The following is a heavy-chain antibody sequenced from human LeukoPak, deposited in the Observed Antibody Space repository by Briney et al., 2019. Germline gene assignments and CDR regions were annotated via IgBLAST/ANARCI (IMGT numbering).Heavy chain of an antibody. CDR3: ARSPTRVSARGSFDS. J-gene: IGHJ4*02. CDR2: IYYTGGT. V-gene: IGHV4-59*01. Sequence: SETLSLTCTVSGGSISTYYWSWIRQPPGKGLEWIGYIYYTGGTNQNPSLKSRVTISVDTSKNQFSLKLTSVAAADTAVYYCARSPTRVSARGSFDSWGQETLVTVSS. CDR1: GGSISTYY. D-gene: IGHD2-21*02.